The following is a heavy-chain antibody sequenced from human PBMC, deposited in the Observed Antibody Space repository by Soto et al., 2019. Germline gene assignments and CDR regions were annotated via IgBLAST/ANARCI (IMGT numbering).Heavy chain of an antibody. Sequence: SETLSLTCTVSGGSISSSSYYWGWIRQPPGKGLEWIGSIYYSGSTYYNPSLKSRVTISVDTSKNQFSLKLSSVTAADTAVYYCARHSSAGRLAPWGQGTLVTVS. CDR2: IYYSGST. D-gene: IGHD1-26*01. CDR1: GGSISSSSYY. V-gene: IGHV4-39*01. J-gene: IGHJ5*02. CDR3: ARHSSAGRLAP.